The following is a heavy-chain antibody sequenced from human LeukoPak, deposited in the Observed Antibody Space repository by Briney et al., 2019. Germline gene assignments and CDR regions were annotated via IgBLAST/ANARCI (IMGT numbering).Heavy chain of an antibody. CDR1: GFTFSSYG. Sequence: GGSLRLSCAASGFTFSSYGMHWVRQAPGKGLEWVAVISYDGSNKYYADSVKGRFTISRDNSKNTLYLQMNSLRAEDTAVYYCAKSQGLDPWGQGTLVTVSS. J-gene: IGHJ5*02. CDR3: AKSQGLDP. CDR2: ISYDGSNK. V-gene: IGHV3-30*18.